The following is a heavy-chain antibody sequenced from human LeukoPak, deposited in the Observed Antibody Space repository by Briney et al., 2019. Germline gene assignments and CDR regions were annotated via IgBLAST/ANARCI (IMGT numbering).Heavy chain of an antibody. CDR2: IYYSGST. CDR1: GGSFSSGGYY. D-gene: IGHD4-17*01. Sequence: SETLSLTCTVSGGSFSSGGYYWSWIRQHPGKGLEWIGYIYYSGSTYYNPSLKSRVTISVDTSKNQFSLKLSSVTAADTAVYYCARDQSYGEFDYWGQGTLVTVSS. CDR3: ARDQSYGEFDY. V-gene: IGHV4-31*03. J-gene: IGHJ4*02.